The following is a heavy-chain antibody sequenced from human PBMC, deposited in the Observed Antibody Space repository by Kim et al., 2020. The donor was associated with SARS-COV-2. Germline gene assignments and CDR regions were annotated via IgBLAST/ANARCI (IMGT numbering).Heavy chain of an antibody. CDR3: AREGAAGWFDP. V-gene: IGHV3-30*01. Sequence: CPDHGKGRFTHTKDTSKNNMYMQMNSLRAEDTDVYYCAREGAAGWFDPWGQGTLVTVAS. J-gene: IGHJ5*02. D-gene: IGHD6-25*01.